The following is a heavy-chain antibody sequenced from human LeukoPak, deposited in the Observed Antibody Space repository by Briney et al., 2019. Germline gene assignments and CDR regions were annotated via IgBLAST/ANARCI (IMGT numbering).Heavy chain of an antibody. J-gene: IGHJ4*02. CDR1: GGSISSYY. CDR2: IYYSGST. D-gene: IGHD3-16*02. V-gene: IGHV4-59*08. Sequence: SETLSLTCTVSGGSISSYYWSWIRQPPGKGLEWIGYIYYSGSTNYNPSLKSRVTISVDTSKNQLSLKLSSVTAADTAVYYCARDYDYVWGSYRIFDYWGQGTLVTVSS. CDR3: ARDYDYVWGSYRIFDY.